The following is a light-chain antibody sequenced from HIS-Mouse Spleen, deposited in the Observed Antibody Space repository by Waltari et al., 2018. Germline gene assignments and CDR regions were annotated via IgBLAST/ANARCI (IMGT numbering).Light chain of an antibody. CDR2: AAS. J-gene: IGKJ1*01. CDR3: QQLNSYPPT. Sequence: DIQLTQSPSFLSASVGDRVTITCRASQGISSYLSWYQQKPWKAPKLLIYAASTLQSGVPSRFSGRGSWTEFTLTISSLQPEDFATYYCQQLNSYPPTFGQGTKVEIK. CDR1: QGISSY. V-gene: IGKV1-9*01.